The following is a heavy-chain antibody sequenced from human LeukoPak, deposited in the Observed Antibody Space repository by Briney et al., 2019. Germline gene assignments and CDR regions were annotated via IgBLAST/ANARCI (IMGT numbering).Heavy chain of an antibody. Sequence: GGSLRLSCVASGFTFSTHSLAWVRQAPGKGLEWVSFIISDSSAIYYADSVKGRFTISRDNAENSLYLQMNSLRDEDTAVYYCARAPLVRGVIPPFDYWGQGALVSVSS. CDR2: IISDSSAI. J-gene: IGHJ4*02. V-gene: IGHV3-48*02. CDR1: GFTFSTHS. D-gene: IGHD3-10*01. CDR3: ARAPLVRGVIPPFDY.